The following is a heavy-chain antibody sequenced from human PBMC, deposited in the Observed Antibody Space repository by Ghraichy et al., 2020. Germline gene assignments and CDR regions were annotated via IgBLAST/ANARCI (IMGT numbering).Heavy chain of an antibody. Sequence: GGSLRLSCVGSGFSFSSHSMNWVRQSPGKGLEWVSYITASSRTTSYADSVRGRFTISRDNAQNSLYLQMNSLRDEDTAVYYCARGATVVRFFYFNGMDVWGQGTTGTVSS. CDR2: ITASSRTT. J-gene: IGHJ6*02. V-gene: IGHV3-48*02. CDR3: ARGATVVRFFYFNGMDV. D-gene: IGHD4-23*01. CDR1: GFSFSSHS.